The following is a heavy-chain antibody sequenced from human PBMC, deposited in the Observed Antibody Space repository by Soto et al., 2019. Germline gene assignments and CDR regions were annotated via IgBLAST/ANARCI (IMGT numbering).Heavy chain of an antibody. J-gene: IGHJ2*01. CDR3: ARGGSINWYFDL. V-gene: IGHV3-74*01. CDR2: SNSDGSST. Sequence: EVQLVESGGGLVQPGGSLRLSCAASGFTFSSYWMHWVRQAPGKWLVWVSRSNSDGSSTSYADSVKGRFTTSRDNAKNALDLQTNGLRAEDTAVYYCARGGSINWYFDLLGRGTLGTVSS. CDR1: GFTFSSYW. D-gene: IGHD1-26*01.